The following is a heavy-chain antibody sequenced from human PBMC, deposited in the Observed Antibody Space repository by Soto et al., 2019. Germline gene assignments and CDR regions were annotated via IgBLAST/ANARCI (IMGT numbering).Heavy chain of an antibody. D-gene: IGHD3-3*01. CDR3: ARDHDFWSGYPNPYGMDV. V-gene: IGHV3-21*01. J-gene: IGHJ6*02. CDR1: GFTFSSYS. CDR2: ISSSSSYI. Sequence: GGSLRLSCAASGFTFSSYSMNWVRQAPGKGLEWVSSISSSSSYIYYADSVKGRFTISRDNAKNSLYLQMNSLRAEDTAVYYCARDHDFWSGYPNPYGMDVWGQGTTVTVSS.